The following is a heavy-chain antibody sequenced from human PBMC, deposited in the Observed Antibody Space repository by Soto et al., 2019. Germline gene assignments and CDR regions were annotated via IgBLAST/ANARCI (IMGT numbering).Heavy chain of an antibody. V-gene: IGHV4-34*02. CDR3: ASREVGAAIQKIDY. J-gene: IGHJ4*02. CDR2: INHRGRT. CDR1: GGSFSDYH. Sequence: QVQLQHWGAGLLKPSETLSLTCAVYGGSFSDYHWSWIRQSPGKGLEWIGEINHRGRTNFNPSLKSRLTISVDTSKNQFSLKVNSVTAADTGVYYCASREVGAAIQKIDYWGRGTPVTVSS. D-gene: IGHD3-16*02.